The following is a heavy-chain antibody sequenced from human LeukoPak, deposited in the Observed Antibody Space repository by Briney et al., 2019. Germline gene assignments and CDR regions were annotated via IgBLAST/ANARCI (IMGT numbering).Heavy chain of an antibody. D-gene: IGHD1-26*01. Sequence: GGSLRLSCTASGFTFRDYYMNWIRQAPGRGLEWISYISGSGDTIYYADSVRGRFTISRDNVKNSLYLQMNSLRAEDTAVYYCARVEAGATIMFDYWGQGTLVTVSS. CDR3: ARVEAGATIMFDY. CDR2: ISGSGDTI. V-gene: IGHV3-11*04. CDR1: GFTFRDYY. J-gene: IGHJ4*02.